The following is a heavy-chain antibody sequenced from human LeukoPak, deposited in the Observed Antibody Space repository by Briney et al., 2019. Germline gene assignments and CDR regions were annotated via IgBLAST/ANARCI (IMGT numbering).Heavy chain of an antibody. CDR1: GFTFRTYW. CDR3: AREDQMDDLDY. CDR2: IHRDGSST. Sequence: PGGSLRLSCVASGFTFRTYWMHWVRQSPGKGLVWVSRIHRDGSSTNYADSVKGRFTIPRDNAKNTLHLQMDSLRVEDTAVYYCAREDQMDDLDYWGQGTLVTVSS. J-gene: IGHJ4*02. V-gene: IGHV3-74*01. D-gene: IGHD5-24*01.